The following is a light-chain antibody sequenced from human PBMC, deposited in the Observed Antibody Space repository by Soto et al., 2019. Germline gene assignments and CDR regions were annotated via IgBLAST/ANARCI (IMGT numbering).Light chain of an antibody. CDR2: VAS. CDR3: QRADPFPLS. J-gene: IGKJ4*01. Sequence: EIVLTQYPDTLSLSQGERATLSCRTSQSVSSSYLAWYQQKPGQAPRLLIYVASRRATGIPDRFSGSGSGIDITLTISSLQPEDSATHFCQRADPFPLSFGGGTKLEI. CDR1: QSVSSSY. V-gene: IGKV3-20*01.